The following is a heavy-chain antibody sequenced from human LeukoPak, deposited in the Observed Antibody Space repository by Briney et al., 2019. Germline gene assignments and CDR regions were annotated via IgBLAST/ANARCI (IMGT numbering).Heavy chain of an antibody. D-gene: IGHD3-16*01. CDR2: IYTSGST. J-gene: IGHJ4*02. CDR3: ARGGKASEDY. Sequence: SQTLSLTCPVSGGSLSSGSYYWSWIRQPAGRGLEWIGRIYTSGSTNYNPSLKSRVTISVDTSKNQFSLKLSSVTAADTAVYYCARGGKASEDYWGQGTLVTVSS. V-gene: IGHV4-61*02. CDR1: GGSLSSGSYY.